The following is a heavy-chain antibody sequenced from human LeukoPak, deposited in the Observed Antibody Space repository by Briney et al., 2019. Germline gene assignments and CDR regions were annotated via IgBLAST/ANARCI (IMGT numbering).Heavy chain of an antibody. CDR3: ATIAAGGLDS. Sequence: GGSLRLSCAASRFTFRNYTMNWVRQAPGKGLEGVSSISRSGCVTFYADSLKGRFTIFRDNANNLLYLQMNSLRAEDTALYYCATIAAGGLDSWGQGTLVTVSS. J-gene: IGHJ4*02. CDR1: RFTFRNYT. D-gene: IGHD6-13*01. CDR2: ISRSGCVT. V-gene: IGHV3-21*01.